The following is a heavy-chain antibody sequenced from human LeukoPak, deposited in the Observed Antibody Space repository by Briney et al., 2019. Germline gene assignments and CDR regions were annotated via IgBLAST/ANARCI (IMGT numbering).Heavy chain of an antibody. D-gene: IGHD1-26*01. CDR1: GFTFSSYG. CDR2: ISYDGSNK. CDR3: AKNSGSYPNNWFDP. Sequence: GGSLRLSCAASGFTFSSYGMHWVRQAPGKGLEWVAVISYDGSNKYYADSVKGRFTISRDNSKNTLYLQMNSLRAEDTAAYYCAKNSGSYPNNWFDPWGQGTLVTVSS. J-gene: IGHJ5*02. V-gene: IGHV3-30*18.